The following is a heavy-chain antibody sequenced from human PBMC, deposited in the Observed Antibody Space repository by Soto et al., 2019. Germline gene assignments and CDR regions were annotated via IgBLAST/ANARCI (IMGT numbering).Heavy chain of an antibody. CDR3: ARSMAYYDSSGLYFDY. Sequence: LSLTCTVSGGSISSYYWSWIRQPPGKGLEWIGYIYYSGSTNYNPSLKSRVTISVDTSKNQFSLKLSSVTAADTAVYYCARSMAYYDSSGLYFDYWGQGTLVTVSS. V-gene: IGHV4-59*01. J-gene: IGHJ4*02. D-gene: IGHD3-22*01. CDR2: IYYSGST. CDR1: GGSISSYY.